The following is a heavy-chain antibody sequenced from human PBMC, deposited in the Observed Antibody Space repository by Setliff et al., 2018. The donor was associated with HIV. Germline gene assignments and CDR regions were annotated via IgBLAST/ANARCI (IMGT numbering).Heavy chain of an antibody. CDR2: IIPLFDTS. V-gene: IGHV1-69*13. Sequence: ASVKVSCKASGGTFSTYGLSWVRQAPGQGLEGMGGIIPLFDTSNYEQKFQGRVTITDDESTITAYMELSSLRSEDTAVYYCARGRHFDSSGTSNYWGQGTLATVSS. D-gene: IGHD3-22*01. CDR3: ARGRHFDSSGTSNY. J-gene: IGHJ4*02. CDR1: GGTFSTYG.